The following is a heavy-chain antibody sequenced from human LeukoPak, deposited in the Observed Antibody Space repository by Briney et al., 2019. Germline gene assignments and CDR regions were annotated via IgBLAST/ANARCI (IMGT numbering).Heavy chain of an antibody. CDR2: ISSSSSYI. CDR3: AKKRVAAAGNFDY. Sequence: GGSLRLSCAVSGFTFSSYSMNWVRQAPGKGLEWVSSISSSSSYIYYADSVKGRFTISRDNAKNSLYLQMNSLRAEDTAVYYCAKKRVAAAGNFDYWGQGTLVTVSS. CDR1: GFTFSSYS. D-gene: IGHD6-13*01. V-gene: IGHV3-21*04. J-gene: IGHJ4*02.